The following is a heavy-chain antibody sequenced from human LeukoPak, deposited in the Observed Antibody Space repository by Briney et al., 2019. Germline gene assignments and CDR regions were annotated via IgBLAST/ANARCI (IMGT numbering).Heavy chain of an antibody. D-gene: IGHD5-18*01. Sequence: GSLRLSCAASGFTFSNYGMNWVRQPPGKGLEWIGSIYYSGSTYYNPSLKSRVTISVDTSKNQFSLKLSSVTAADTAVYYCARLDTDYFDYWGQGTLVTVSS. J-gene: IGHJ4*02. V-gene: IGHV4-38-2*01. CDR1: GFTFSNYG. CDR2: IYYSGST. CDR3: ARLDTDYFDY.